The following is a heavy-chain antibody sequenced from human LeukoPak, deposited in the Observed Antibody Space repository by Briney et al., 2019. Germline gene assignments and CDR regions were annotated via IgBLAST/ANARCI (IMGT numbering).Heavy chain of an antibody. D-gene: IGHD5-18*01. V-gene: IGHV3-23*01. CDR3: ASPTSYGYLVYYFDY. CDR1: GFTFSSYA. CDR2: ISGSGGST. J-gene: IGHJ4*02. Sequence: PGGSLRLSCAASGFTFSSYAMSWVRQAPGKELEWVSAISGSGGSTYYADSVKGRFTISRDNSKNTLYLQMNSLRAEDTAVYYCASPTSYGYLVYYFDYWGQGTLVTVSS.